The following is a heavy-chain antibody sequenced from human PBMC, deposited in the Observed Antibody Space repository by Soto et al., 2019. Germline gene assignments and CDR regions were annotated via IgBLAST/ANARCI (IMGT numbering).Heavy chain of an antibody. CDR1: GYSFTTYW. V-gene: IGHV5-51*01. J-gene: IGHJ4*02. Sequence: VEALKISCKGSGYSFTTYWLGWVRQMPGKGLEWMGVIYPGDSDIRFSPSFQGQVTISADMSLSTAYLQWSSLRVSDTAMYYCARQAYHYDTNSFGYWAQGTLVTVSA. D-gene: IGHD3-22*01. CDR3: ARQAYHYDTNSFGY. CDR2: IYPGDSDI.